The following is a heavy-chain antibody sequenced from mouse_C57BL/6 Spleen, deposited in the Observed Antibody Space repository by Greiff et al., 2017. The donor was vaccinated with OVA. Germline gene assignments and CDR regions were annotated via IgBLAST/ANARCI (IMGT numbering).Heavy chain of an antibody. CDR1: GYTFTNYW. CDR2: IYPGGGYT. J-gene: IGHJ4*01. CDR3: ARSLDGYHARDY. Sequence: VQLQESGAELVRPGTSVKMSCKASGYTFTNYWIGWAKQRPGHGLEWIGDIYPGGGYTNYNEKFKGKATLTADKSSSTAYMQLSSLTSEDSAIYYCARSLDGYHARDYWGQGTSVTVSS. V-gene: IGHV1-63*01. D-gene: IGHD2-3*01.